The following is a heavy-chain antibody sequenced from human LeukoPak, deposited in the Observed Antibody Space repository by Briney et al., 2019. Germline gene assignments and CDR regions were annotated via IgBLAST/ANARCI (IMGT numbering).Heavy chain of an antibody. Sequence: AASVKVSCKASGYTFTGYYMHWVRQAPGQGLEWMGWISAYNGNTNYAQKLQGRVTMTTDTSTSTAYMELRSLRSDDTAVYYCTRAQKQWLSDYYYYMDVWGKGTTVTVSS. CDR3: TRAQKQWLSDYYYYMDV. CDR2: ISAYNGNT. J-gene: IGHJ6*03. CDR1: GYTFTGYY. D-gene: IGHD6-19*01. V-gene: IGHV1-18*04.